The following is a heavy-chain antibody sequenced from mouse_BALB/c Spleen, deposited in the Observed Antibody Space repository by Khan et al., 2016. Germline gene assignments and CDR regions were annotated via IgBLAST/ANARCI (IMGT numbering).Heavy chain of an antibody. D-gene: IGHD1-1*01. CDR2: ISHSGST. V-gene: IGHV3-8*02. CDR1: GDSITSGY. CDR3: ARYVGSTNVRGMDY. J-gene: IGHJ4*01. Sequence: EVQLQESGPSLVKLSQTLSLTCSVTGDSITSGYWNWIRKFPGNKLEYMGYISHSGSTYSNPSLKSRISITRDTSKNQYYLQLNSVTTEDTATYYCARYVGSTNVRGMDYWGQGTSVTVSS.